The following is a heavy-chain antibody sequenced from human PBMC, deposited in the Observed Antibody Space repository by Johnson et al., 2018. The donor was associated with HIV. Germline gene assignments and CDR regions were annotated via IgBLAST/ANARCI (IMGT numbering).Heavy chain of an antibody. CDR3: AKGGYNWKFDGFDI. Sequence: QVQLVESGGGVVQPGRSLRLSCAASGFTFSSYAMHWVRQAPGKGLEWVAVISFDGSKEYYADSVKGRFTISRDSSKNTLYLQLNSLRAEDTAVYYCAKGGYNWKFDGFDIWGQGTMVTVSS. V-gene: IGHV3-30-3*01. CDR2: ISFDGSKE. J-gene: IGHJ3*02. D-gene: IGHD1-20*01. CDR1: GFTFSSYA.